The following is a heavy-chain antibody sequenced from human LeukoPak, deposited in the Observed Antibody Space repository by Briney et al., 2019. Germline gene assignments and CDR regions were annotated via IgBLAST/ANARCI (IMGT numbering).Heavy chain of an antibody. CDR3: AGLTGGWFDP. D-gene: IGHD3-9*01. V-gene: IGHV4-4*02. CDR1: GDSINSLDL. CDR2: IYHSGST. Sequence: SETLSLTCTVSGDSINSLDLWSWVRQPPGKGLEWIGYIYHSGSTYYNPSLKSRVTISVDRSKNQFSLKLSSVTAADTAVYYCAGLTGGWFDPWGQGTLVTVSS. J-gene: IGHJ5*02.